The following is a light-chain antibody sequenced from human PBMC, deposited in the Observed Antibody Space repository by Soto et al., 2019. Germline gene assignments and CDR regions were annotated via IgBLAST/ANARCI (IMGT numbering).Light chain of an antibody. Sequence: DIVLTPSPDTLSLSPGERATLSCRASQSVNTNVAWYQQEPGQAPRVLIYGASTRATGIPARFSGSGSGTEFTLTISSLQPDDFATYYCQHYNSYSEAFGQGTKVDIK. CDR2: GAS. J-gene: IGKJ1*01. CDR3: QHYNSYSEA. CDR1: QSVNTN. V-gene: IGKV3D-15*01.